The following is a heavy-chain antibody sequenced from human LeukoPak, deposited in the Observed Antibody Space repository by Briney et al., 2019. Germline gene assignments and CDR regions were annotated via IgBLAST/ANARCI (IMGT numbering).Heavy chain of an antibody. CDR2: IYYSGST. D-gene: IGHD3-10*01. V-gene: IGHV4-39*01. CDR1: VGSISSSSYY. CDR3: ASIPDYYGSGEVGFDP. J-gene: IGHJ5*02. Sequence: KASETLSLTCTVSVGSISSSSYYWGWIRQPPGKGLEWIVSIYYSGSTYYNPSLKSRVTISVDTSKNQFSLKLSSVTAADTAVYYCASIPDYYGSGEVGFDPWGQGTLVTVSS.